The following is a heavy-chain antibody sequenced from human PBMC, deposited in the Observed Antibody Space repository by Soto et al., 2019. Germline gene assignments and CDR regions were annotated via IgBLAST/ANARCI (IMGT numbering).Heavy chain of an antibody. CDR3: AREQASYYYYYYWDV. CDR1: GGSISSGGYY. Sequence: TLSLTCTVPGGSISSGGYYWSWIRQHPGKGLEWIGYIYYSGSTYYNPSLKSRVTISVDTSKNQFSLKLSSVTAAETAVYYCAREQASYYYYYYWDVWGKGTTVTVSS. CDR2: IYYSGST. V-gene: IGHV4-31*03. J-gene: IGHJ6*03.